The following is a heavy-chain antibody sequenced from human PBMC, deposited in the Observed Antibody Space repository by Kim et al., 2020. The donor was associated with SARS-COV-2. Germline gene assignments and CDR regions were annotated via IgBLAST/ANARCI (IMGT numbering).Heavy chain of an antibody. CDR3: ARGGPKWGYYYYYYMDV. D-gene: IGHD1-26*01. CDR2: IGTAGDT. CDR1: GFTFSSYD. V-gene: IGHV3-13*01. Sequence: GGSLRLSCAASGFTFSSYDMHWVRQATGKGLEWVSAIGTAGDTYYPGSVKGRFTISRENAKNSLYLQMNSLRAGDTAVYYCARGGPKWGYYYYYYMDVWGKGTTVTVSS. J-gene: IGHJ6*03.